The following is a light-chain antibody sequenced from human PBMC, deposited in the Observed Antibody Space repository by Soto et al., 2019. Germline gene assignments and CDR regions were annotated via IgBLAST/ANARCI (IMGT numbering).Light chain of an antibody. CDR3: QQSDILIT. CDR1: QDIRNF. J-gene: IGKJ5*01. CDR2: DAS. V-gene: IGKV1-33*01. Sequence: DIQMTQSPSSLSASVGDRVTITCQASQDIRNFLNWYQQKPGQAPKLLIYDASKLETGVTSRFSGSGSGTDFTFSISSLQPEDIGTYYFQQSDILITFGQGTRLDIK.